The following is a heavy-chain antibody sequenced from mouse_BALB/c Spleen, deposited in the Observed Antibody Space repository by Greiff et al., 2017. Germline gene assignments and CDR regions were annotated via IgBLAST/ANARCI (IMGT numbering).Heavy chain of an antibody. CDR3: ARNQGVYRYDYDEVSYAMDY. D-gene: IGHD2-4*01. J-gene: IGHJ4*01. CDR2: IWGGGST. CDR1: GFSLSSYS. Sequence: VKLMESGPGLVAPSQSLSITCTVSGFSLSSYSVHWVRQPPGKGLEWLGMIWGGGSTDYNSALKSRLSISKDNSKSQVFLKMNSLQTDDTAMYYCARNQGVYRYDYDEVSYAMDYWGQGTSVTVSS. V-gene: IGHV2-6-4*01.